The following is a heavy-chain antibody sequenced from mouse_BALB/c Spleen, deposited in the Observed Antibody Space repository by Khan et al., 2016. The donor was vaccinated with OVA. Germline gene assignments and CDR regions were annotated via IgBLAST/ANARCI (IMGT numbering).Heavy chain of an antibody. CDR2: ISYGGST. D-gene: IGHD1-1*01. CDR1: GYSITSDYA. Sequence: EVQLQESGPGLVKPSQSLSLTCTVTGYSITSDYAWDWIRQFPGNKLEWMGYISYGGSTSYNPSLKSRISITRDTSKNQFFLQLNSVTTEDTATYYCARKNYYGYAMDYWGQGTSVNVVS. J-gene: IGHJ4*01. V-gene: IGHV3-2*02. CDR3: ARKNYYGYAMDY.